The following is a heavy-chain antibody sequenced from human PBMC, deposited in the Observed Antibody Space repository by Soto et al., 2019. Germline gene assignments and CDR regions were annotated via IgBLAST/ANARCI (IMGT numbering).Heavy chain of an antibody. J-gene: IGHJ4*02. CDR2: IYHSGST. CDR3: AAGGGLPRYY. Sequence: QLQLQESGSGLVKPSQTLSLTCAVSGGSISSGGYSWSWIRQPPGKGLEWIGYIYHSGSTYYNPSLESRGTISVDRSKHQFSLKLSSVTAADTAVYYCAAGGGLPRYYWGQGTLVTVSS. D-gene: IGHD5-12*01. V-gene: IGHV4-30-2*01. CDR1: GGSISSGGYS.